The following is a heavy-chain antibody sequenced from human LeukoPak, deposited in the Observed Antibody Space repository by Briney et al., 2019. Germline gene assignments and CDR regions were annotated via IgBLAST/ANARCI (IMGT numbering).Heavy chain of an antibody. V-gene: IGHV4-34*01. D-gene: IGHD5-24*01. CDR1: GGSFSGYY. Sequence: PSETLSLTCAVYGGSFSGYYWSWIRQPPGKGLEWIGEINHSGSTNYNPSLKSRVTISVDTSKNQFSLKLSSVTAADTAVYYCARDKGGSWPDGNWLDPWGREPL. J-gene: IGHJ5*02. CDR3: ARDKGGSWPDGNWLDP. CDR2: INHSGST.